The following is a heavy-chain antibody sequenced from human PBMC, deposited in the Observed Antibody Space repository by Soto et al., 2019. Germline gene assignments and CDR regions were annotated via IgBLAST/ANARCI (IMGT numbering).Heavy chain of an antibody. Sequence: QVQLQESGPGLVTPSQTLSLTCSVSGGSIINEDYYWSWVRQPPGKGLEWIGYVDYRGNSHYSPSLRGRLSLSAGTPNNQSTLKCRSVRVAAPAVYFCARERSGYSTGWLDSGGLGTQVTVSP. D-gene: IGHD6-13*01. CDR3: ARERSGYSTGWLDS. V-gene: IGHV4-30-4*01. J-gene: IGHJ5*01. CDR2: VDYRGNS. CDR1: GGSIINEDYY.